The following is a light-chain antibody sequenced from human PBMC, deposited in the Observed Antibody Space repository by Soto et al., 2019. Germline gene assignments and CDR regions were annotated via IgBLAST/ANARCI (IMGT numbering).Light chain of an antibody. CDR2: EVS. J-gene: IGLJ1*01. Sequence: QSALTQPASVSGSPGQSITISCTGTSSDVGGYNYVSWYQQHPGKAPKLMIYEVSNRPSGVSNRFSGSKSGNTASLTISGLQAEDEADFYCQSYDSRFSAWVFGTGTKVTVL. CDR3: QSYDSRFSAWV. V-gene: IGLV2-14*01. CDR1: SSDVGGYNY.